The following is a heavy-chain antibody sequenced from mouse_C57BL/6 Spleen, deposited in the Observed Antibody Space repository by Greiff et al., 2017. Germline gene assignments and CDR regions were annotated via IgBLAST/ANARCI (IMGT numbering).Heavy chain of an antibody. V-gene: IGHV5-16*01. CDR1: GFTFTDYY. CDR3: ARDGSHFYLDY. J-gene: IGHJ2*01. Sequence: EVQLVESEGGLVQPGSSMKLSCTASGFTFTDYYMAWVRQVPEQGLEWVANINYDGSSTYYLDSFKSRFIISRDNAKNILYLQLGSLKSEDTATYNCARDGSHFYLDYWGKGTTLTVSS. CDR2: INYDGSST. D-gene: IGHD2-2*01.